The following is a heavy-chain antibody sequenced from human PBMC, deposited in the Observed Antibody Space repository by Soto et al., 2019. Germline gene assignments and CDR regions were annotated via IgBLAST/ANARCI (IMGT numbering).Heavy chain of an antibody. CDR2: ISGSGGST. CDR1: GFTFSSYA. CDR3: AHRTVVWSFDI. Sequence: EVQLLESGGGLVQPGGSLRLSCAASGFTFSSYAMNWVRQAPGKGLEWVSVISGSGGSTYYADAVKGRFTISRDNSKNRLCLQMYGLRAEDTVVYYCAHRTVVWSFDIWGRGTLVTVSS. J-gene: IGHJ2*01. V-gene: IGHV3-23*01. D-gene: IGHD2-15*01.